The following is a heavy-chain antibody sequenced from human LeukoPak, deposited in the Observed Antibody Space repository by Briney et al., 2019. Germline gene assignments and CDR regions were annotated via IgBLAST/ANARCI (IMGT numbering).Heavy chain of an antibody. CDR3: ARDSTWLLDY. D-gene: IGHD6-19*01. J-gene: IGHJ4*02. CDR2: IKEDGSVK. V-gene: IGHV3-7*03. CDR1: GFTFSSHW. Sequence: GGSLRLSCTASGFTFSSHWMTWVRQPPGKGLEWVANIKEDGSVKYYVDSVKGRFTISRDNTKNALYIQMNSLRADDTAVYFCARDSTWLLDYWGQGTLITVSS.